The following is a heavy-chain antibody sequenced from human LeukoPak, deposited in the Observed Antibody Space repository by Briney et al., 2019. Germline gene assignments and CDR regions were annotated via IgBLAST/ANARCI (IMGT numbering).Heavy chain of an antibody. V-gene: IGHV4-59*01. J-gene: IGHJ4*02. CDR1: GGSISDYY. D-gene: IGHD5-24*01. CDR3: ARDRDGHNGYYYFDF. Sequence: PSETLSLTCTVSGGSISDYYWSWIRQPPGKGLEWIGYIYYSGSTNYNPSLKSRVTISVDTSKNQFSLRLNSVTAAATAVYYCARDRDGHNGYYYFDFWGQGTLVTVSS. CDR2: IYYSGST.